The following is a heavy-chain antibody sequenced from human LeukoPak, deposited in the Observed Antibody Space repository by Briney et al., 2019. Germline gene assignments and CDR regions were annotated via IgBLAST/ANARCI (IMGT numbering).Heavy chain of an antibody. J-gene: IGHJ4*02. D-gene: IGHD2-21*01. Sequence: GGSLRLSCAASGFTFSSYAMSWVRQAPGKGLEWVSAIVSSGGTTYYADSVKGRFTISRDNAKNSLYLQMNSLRAEDTAVYYCAREGVWKEQIATYDYWGQGTLVTVSS. CDR1: GFTFSSYA. V-gene: IGHV3-23*01. CDR3: AREGVWKEQIATYDY. CDR2: IVSSGGTT.